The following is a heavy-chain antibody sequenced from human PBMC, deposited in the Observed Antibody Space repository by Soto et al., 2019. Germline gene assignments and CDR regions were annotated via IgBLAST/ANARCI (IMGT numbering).Heavy chain of an antibody. CDR2: INPNSGGI. Sequence: ASVKVSCKASGYTFTSYGISWVRQAPGQGLEWMGWINPNSGGINYAQKFQGWVTMTRDTSISTAYMELSRLRSDDTAVYYCARDLGITGTTPYYYGMDVWGQGTTVTV. CDR1: GYTFTSYG. CDR3: ARDLGITGTTPYYYGMDV. V-gene: IGHV1-2*04. J-gene: IGHJ6*02. D-gene: IGHD1-20*01.